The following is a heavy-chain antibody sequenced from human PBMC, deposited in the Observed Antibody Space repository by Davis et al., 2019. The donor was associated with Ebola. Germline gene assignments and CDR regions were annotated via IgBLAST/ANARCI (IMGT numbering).Heavy chain of an antibody. J-gene: IGHJ6*04. V-gene: IGHV1-18*01. D-gene: IGHD2-15*01. CDR1: GYTFTSYG. CDR2: ISAYNGNT. CDR3: AREAVVVVAATAYYYYGMDV. Sequence: ASVKVSCKASGYTFTSYGISWVRQAPGQGLEWMGWISAYNGNTNYAQKLQGRVTMTTDTSTTTAYLEVGSLRSDDTAVYYCAREAVVVVAATAYYYYGMDVWGKGTTVTVSS.